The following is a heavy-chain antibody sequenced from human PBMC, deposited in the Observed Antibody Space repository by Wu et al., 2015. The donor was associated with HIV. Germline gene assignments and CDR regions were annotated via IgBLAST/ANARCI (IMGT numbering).Heavy chain of an antibody. J-gene: IGHJ6*02. Sequence: QVQLVQSGAEVKKPGASVKVSCKASKYSFTGYYMHWVRQAPGQGLEWMGWINPNSGGTNYAQKFQGRVTMTRDTSISTAYMELSRLRSDDTAVYYCARGPPLGYCSGTTCRGYGMDVVGPRDHGHRLL. V-gene: IGHV1-2*02. D-gene: IGHD2-2*01. CDR1: KYSFTGYY. CDR2: INPNSGGT. CDR3: ARGPPLGYCSGTTCRGYGMDV.